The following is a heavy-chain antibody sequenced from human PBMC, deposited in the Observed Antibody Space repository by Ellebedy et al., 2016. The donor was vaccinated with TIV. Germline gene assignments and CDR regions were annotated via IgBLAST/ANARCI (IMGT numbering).Heavy chain of an antibody. CDR3: ARGQRRNDY. V-gene: IGHV4-34*01. J-gene: IGHJ4*02. Sequence: GSLRLSCAVYGGSFSGYYWSWIRQPPGKGLEWIGEINHSGSTNYSPSLKSRVTISVDTSKNQFSLKLSSVTAADTAVYYCARGQRRNDYWGQGTLVTVSS. CDR1: GGSFSGYY. CDR2: INHSGST.